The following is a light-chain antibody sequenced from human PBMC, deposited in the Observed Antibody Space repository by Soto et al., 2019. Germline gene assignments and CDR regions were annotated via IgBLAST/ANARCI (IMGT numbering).Light chain of an antibody. Sequence: QSVLTQPPSVSGTPGQRVNMSCSGSSSNIGSKSVSWYQHLPQTAPKLLIYSNNQRPSGVPGRFSGSKPGTSASLAISGLQSDDETQYYCAAWDDSLNVLVFGGGTKLTVL. CDR2: SNN. CDR3: AAWDDSLNVLV. CDR1: SSNIGSKS. J-gene: IGLJ2*01. V-gene: IGLV1-44*01.